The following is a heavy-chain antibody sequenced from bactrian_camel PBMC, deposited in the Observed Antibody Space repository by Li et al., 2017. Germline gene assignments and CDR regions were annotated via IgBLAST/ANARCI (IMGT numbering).Heavy chain of an antibody. CDR1: GVDYSTFC. V-gene: IGHV3S55*01. CDR2: IGRFGGI. Sequence: QLVESGGAAVQAGGSLTLSCVVSGVDYSTFCMAWFRQAPGKEREGVASIGRFGGIQYADSVKGRFTISRDNAKSTLYLQMNSLTPEDTAMYYCAASVCWAAVGGLNPSDYNYWGQGTQVTVS. J-gene: IGHJ4*01. D-gene: IGHD5*01. CDR3: AASVCWAAVGGLNPSDYNY.